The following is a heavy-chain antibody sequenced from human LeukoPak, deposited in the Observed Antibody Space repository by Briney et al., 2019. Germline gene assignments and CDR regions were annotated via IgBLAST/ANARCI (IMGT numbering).Heavy chain of an antibody. V-gene: IGHV3-74*01. CDR2: ITGDGSGT. D-gene: IGHD6-19*01. CDR3: ARDAYSAVSGDRTPDL. CDR1: GSPFRTPG. Sequence: GGPLSPPCAPPGSPFRTPGMPGAPKAQGRGRGGVPVITGDGSGTTYADSVEGRFTVSRDNAKNTLYLQMSGLRAEDTAVYFCARDAYSAVSGDRTPDLWGQGTLVTVSS. J-gene: IGHJ4*02.